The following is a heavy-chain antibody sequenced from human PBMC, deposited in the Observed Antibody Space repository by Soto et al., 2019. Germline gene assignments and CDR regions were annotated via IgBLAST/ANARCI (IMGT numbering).Heavy chain of an antibody. CDR2: INHSGST. D-gene: IGHD3-3*01. CDR3: ARETYYDFWSGYYPSAVDYYYYGMDV. V-gene: IGHV4-34*01. J-gene: IGHJ6*02. CDR1: GGSFSGYY. Sequence: SETLSLTCAVYGGSFSGYYWSWIRQPPGKGLEWIGEINHSGSTNYNPSLKSRVTISVDTSKNQFSLKLSSVTAADTAVYYCARETYYDFWSGYYPSAVDYYYYGMDVWGQGTTVT.